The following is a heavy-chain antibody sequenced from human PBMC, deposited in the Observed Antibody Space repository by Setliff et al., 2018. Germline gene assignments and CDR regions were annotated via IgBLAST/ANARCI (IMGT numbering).Heavy chain of an antibody. J-gene: IGHJ3*02. CDR3: AKPVSGAGGFSGDI. Sequence: PGGSLRLSCAASGFPFNRYAMHWVRQPPGKGLEWVAAISFDGANTYYTDSVRGRFTVSRDDSENTFYLQMNSLRAEDTAVYYCAKPVSGAGGFSGDIWGQGTLVTVS. CDR1: GFPFNRYA. CDR2: ISFDGANT. V-gene: IGHV3-30-3*02. D-gene: IGHD2-15*01.